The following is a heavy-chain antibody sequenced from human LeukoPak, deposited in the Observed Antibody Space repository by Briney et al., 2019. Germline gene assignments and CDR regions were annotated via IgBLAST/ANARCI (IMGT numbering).Heavy chain of an antibody. CDR2: IYYSGRT. CDR3: AFSWTKTKTLDY. J-gene: IGHJ4*02. D-gene: IGHD3/OR15-3a*01. CDR1: GGSISSSSYY. V-gene: IGHV4-39*01. Sequence: PSETLSLTCTVSGGSISSSSYYWGWIRQPPGKGLEWIGSIYYSGRTYYNPSLKSRVTISVDTSKNQFSLKLSSVTAADTAVYYCAFSWTKTKTLDYWGQGTLSPSPQ.